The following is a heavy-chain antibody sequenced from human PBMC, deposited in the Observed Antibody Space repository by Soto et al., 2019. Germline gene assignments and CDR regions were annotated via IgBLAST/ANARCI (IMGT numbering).Heavy chain of an antibody. CDR1: GYSFTSYW. CDR3: ARLGMATVETYYFDY. J-gene: IGHJ4*02. CDR2: IYPGDSDT. D-gene: IGHD5-12*01. V-gene: IGHV5-51*01. Sequence: PGESLKISCKGSGYSFTSYWIGWVRQMPGKGLEWMGFIYPGDSDTRYSPSFQGQVTISADKSISTAYLQWSSLKASDTAMYYCARLGMATVETYYFDYWGQGTRVTVSS.